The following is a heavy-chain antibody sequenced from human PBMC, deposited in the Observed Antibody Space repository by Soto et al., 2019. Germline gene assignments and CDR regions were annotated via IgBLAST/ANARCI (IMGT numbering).Heavy chain of an antibody. CDR1: GFNFRSYG. CDR2: ISGSGGST. V-gene: IGHV3-23*01. D-gene: IGHD2-2*01. Sequence: PGGSLRLSSAASGFNFRSYGMSWVRQAPGKGLEWVSAISGSGGSTYYADSVKGRFTISRDNSKNTLYLQMNSLRAEDTAVYYCAKSTVVPAAISWFDPWGQGTLVTVSS. CDR3: AKSTVVPAAISWFDP. J-gene: IGHJ5*02.